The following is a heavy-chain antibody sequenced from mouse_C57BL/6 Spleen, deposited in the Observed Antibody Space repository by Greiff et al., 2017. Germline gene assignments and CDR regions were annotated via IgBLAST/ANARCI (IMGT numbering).Heavy chain of an antibody. CDR1: GFSLTSYG. J-gene: IGHJ3*01. CDR3: ARRGVYSIFCFAY. Sequence: VQLQQSGPGLVQPSQSLSITCTVSGFSLTSYGVHWVRQSPGKGLEWLGVIWSGGSTDYNAAFISRLSISKNNSKSQVFFKRNSLQADDTAIYYCARRGVYSIFCFAYWGQGTLVTVSA. CDR2: IWSGGST. V-gene: IGHV2-2*01. D-gene: IGHD2-5*01.